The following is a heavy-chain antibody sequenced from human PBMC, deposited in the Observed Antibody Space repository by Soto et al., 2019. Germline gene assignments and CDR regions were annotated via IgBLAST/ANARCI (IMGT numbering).Heavy chain of an antibody. V-gene: IGHV4-31*03. J-gene: IGHJ5*02. CDR2: MYYSGST. CDR3: ASTPTREKVFDP. Sequence: QVQLQESGPGLVKPSQTLSLTCTVSGGSISSGGYYWSWIRQHPGKGLEWIGYMYYSGSTYYNPPLKSRVTISVATSKNPFTLKLSSVTAADTAVYYCASTPTREKVFDPWGQGTLVTVSS. CDR1: GGSISSGGYY.